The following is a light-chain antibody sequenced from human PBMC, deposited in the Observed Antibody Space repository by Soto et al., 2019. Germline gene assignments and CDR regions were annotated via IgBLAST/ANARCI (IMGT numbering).Light chain of an antibody. CDR1: SSDVGYNY. CDR3: GSYTISSTWL. Sequence: QSVLTQPASVSGSPGQSITISCTGTSSDVGYNYVSWYQQQPGKGPKLMIYEGSKRPSGVSNRFSGSKSGNTASLTISGLQAEDEADYYCGSYTISSTWLFGGGTKVTVL. V-gene: IGLV2-14*01. J-gene: IGLJ3*02. CDR2: EGS.